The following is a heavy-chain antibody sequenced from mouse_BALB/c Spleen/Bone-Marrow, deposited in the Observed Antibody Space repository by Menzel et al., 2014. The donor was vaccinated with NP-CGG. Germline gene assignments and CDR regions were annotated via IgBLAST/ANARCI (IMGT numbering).Heavy chain of an antibody. V-gene: IGHV2-9*02. CDR1: GFSLTSYG. CDR3: ARKDYGSRGGYFDV. Sequence: VKLQESGPGLVAPSQSLSITCTVSGFSLTSYGVHWVRQPPGKGLEWLGLIWAGGSTNYNSAFMSRLSISKDNSKSQVFLKMNSLQTDDTAMYYCARKDYGSRGGYFDVWGAGTTVTVSS. J-gene: IGHJ1*01. D-gene: IGHD1-1*01. CDR2: IWAGGST.